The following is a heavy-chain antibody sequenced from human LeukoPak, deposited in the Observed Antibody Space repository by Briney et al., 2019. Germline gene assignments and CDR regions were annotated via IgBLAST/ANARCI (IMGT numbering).Heavy chain of an antibody. J-gene: IGHJ6*04. CDR3: AELGITMIGGV. CDR1: GFTFSSYW. Sequence: PGGSLRLSCAASGFTFSSYWMSWVRQAPGKGLEWVANIKQDGSEKYYVDSVKGRFTIFRDNAKNSVYLQMNSLRAEDTAVYYCAELGITMIGGVWGKGTTVTISS. D-gene: IGHD3-10*02. V-gene: IGHV3-7*01. CDR2: IKQDGSEK.